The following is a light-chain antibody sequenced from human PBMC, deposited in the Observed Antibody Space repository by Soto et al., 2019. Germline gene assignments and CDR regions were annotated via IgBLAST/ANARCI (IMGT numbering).Light chain of an antibody. Sequence: DIVMTQSPDSLAVSLGERATINCKSSQSVLYTSYNKNLLAWYQQKPGQPPKLLIYWASTRESGVPDRFSGSGSGTDFTLKISRVEAEDVGVYYCMQALQTPLTFGGGTKVEIK. V-gene: IGKV4-1*01. CDR3: MQALQTPLT. CDR1: QSVLYTSYNKNL. J-gene: IGKJ4*01. CDR2: WAS.